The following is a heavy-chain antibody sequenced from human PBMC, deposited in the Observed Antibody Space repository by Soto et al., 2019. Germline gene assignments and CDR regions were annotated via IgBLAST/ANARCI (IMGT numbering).Heavy chain of an antibody. D-gene: IGHD2-2*01. CDR3: AKDMGGRDQLLLWPFDY. CDR2: ISGSGGST. V-gene: IGHV3-23*01. J-gene: IGHJ4*02. Sequence: GGSLRLSCAASGFTFSSYAMSWVRQAPGKGLEWVSAISGSGGSTYYADSVKGRFTISRDNSKNTLYLQMNSLRAEDTAVYYCAKDMGGRDQLLLWPFDYWGQGTLVTVSS. CDR1: GFTFSSYA.